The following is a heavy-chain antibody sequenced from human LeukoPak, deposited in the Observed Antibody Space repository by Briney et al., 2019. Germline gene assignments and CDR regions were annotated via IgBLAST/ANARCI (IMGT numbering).Heavy chain of an antibody. CDR1: GYTFIGYY. V-gene: IGHV1-2*02. CDR3: ARDYYGSGSYYPDYYYYMDV. Sequence: ASVKVSCKPSGYTFIGYYIHWVRQAPGQGLEWLGWINPDSAGTDFAQKFQGRVTMTWDTSISTAYMELSRLRSDDTAVYYCARDYYGSGSYYPDYYYYMDVWGKGTTVTISS. D-gene: IGHD3-10*01. CDR2: INPDSAGT. J-gene: IGHJ6*03.